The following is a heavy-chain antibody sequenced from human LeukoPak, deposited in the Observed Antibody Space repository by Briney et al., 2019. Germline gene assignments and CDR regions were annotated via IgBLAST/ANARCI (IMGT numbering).Heavy chain of an antibody. CDR1: GFTFSSNW. CDR2: INQDGSEK. CDR3: ARDESRSYYESSGYYGAFDI. Sequence: GGSLRLSCAASGFTFSSNWMNWVRQAPGKGLEWVANINQDGSEKYYVDSVKGRFTIARDNAKNSLFLQMNSLRAEDTAVYYCARDESRSYYESSGYYGAFDIWGQGTMVTVSS. J-gene: IGHJ3*02. D-gene: IGHD3-22*01. V-gene: IGHV3-7*05.